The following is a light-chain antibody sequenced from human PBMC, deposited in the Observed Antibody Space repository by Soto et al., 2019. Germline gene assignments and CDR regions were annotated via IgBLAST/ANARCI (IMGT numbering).Light chain of an antibody. V-gene: IGKV3-15*01. Sequence: EIVMTQSPGTLSVSPGERATLSCRASQSVSSNLAWYQQKPGQAPRLLIYGASTRATGIPARFSGSGSGTEFTHTISTLQSEDFAVYYCQQYDNWPPFTFGPGTKVDIK. CDR1: QSVSSN. CDR2: GAS. CDR3: QQYDNWPPFT. J-gene: IGKJ3*01.